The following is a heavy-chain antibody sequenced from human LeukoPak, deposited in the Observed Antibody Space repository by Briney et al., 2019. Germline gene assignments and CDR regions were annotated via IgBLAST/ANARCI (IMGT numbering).Heavy chain of an antibody. J-gene: IGHJ6*03. CDR2: INHSGST. D-gene: IGHD1-26*01. CDR1: GGSFSGYY. V-gene: IGHV4-34*01. CDR3: ARTGDSGSYFLYYYYMDV. Sequence: PSETPSLTCAVYGGSFSGYYWSWIRQPPGKGLEWIGEINHSGSTNYNPSLKSRVTISVDTSKNQFSLKLSSVTAADTAVYYCARTGDSGSYFLYYYYMDVWGKGTTVTVSS.